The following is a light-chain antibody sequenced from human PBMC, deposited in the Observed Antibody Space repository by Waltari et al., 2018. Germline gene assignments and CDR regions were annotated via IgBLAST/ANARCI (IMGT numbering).Light chain of an antibody. J-gene: IGKJ1*01. CDR1: QNIRSNY. CDR2: GVF. V-gene: IGKV3-20*01. CDR3: QQYDSSPRT. Sequence: EIVLTQSPGTLSLSPGERATLSCRASQNIRSNYLAWYQQKPGQAPRLIIYGVFGRATGIPDRFSGSGSATDFTLTISRLEPEDFAVYYCQQYDSSPRTFGQGTKVEIK.